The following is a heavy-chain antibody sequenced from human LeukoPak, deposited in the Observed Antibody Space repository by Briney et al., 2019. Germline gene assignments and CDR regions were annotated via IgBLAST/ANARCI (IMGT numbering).Heavy chain of an antibody. CDR1: GYTFTSYA. CDR3: ARAPRWVVTPPYYYYYYYMDV. D-gene: IGHD4-23*01. J-gene: IGHJ6*03. V-gene: IGHV7-4-1*02. Sequence: VASVKVSCKASGYTFTSYAMNWVRQAPGQGLEWMGWINTNTGNPTYAQGFTGRFVFSLDTSVSTAYLQISSLKAEDTAVYYCARAPRWVVTPPYYYYYYYMDVWGKGTTVTVSS. CDR2: INTNTGNP.